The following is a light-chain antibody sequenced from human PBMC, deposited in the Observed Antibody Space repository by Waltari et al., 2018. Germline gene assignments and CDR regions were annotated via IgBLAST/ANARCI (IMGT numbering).Light chain of an antibody. Sequence: DIVMTQSPDSLDVSLGERATINCKSRQSVLYSSNNKNYLAWYQQKPGQPPKLLIYWASTRESGVPDRFSGSGSGTDFTLTISSLQAEDVAVYYCQQYYSTPHTFGQGTKLEIK. J-gene: IGKJ2*01. V-gene: IGKV4-1*01. CDR1: QSVLYSSNNKNY. CDR3: QQYYSTPHT. CDR2: WAS.